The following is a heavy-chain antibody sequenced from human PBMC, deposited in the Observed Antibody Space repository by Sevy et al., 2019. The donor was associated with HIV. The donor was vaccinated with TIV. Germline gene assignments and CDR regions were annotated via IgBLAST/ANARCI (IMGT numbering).Heavy chain of an antibody. CDR1: GGSISTDLYS. CDR3: ARSSSAYPYHFDY. Sequence: SETLSLTCDVSGGSISTDLYSWNWIRQPPGKGLEWIGYIFHSENTYYNPSLKSRVTISIDRSKNQFSLNLSSVTAADTAVYYCARSSSAYPYHFDYWGQGTLVTVSS. CDR2: IFHSENT. J-gene: IGHJ4*02. V-gene: IGHV4-30-2*01.